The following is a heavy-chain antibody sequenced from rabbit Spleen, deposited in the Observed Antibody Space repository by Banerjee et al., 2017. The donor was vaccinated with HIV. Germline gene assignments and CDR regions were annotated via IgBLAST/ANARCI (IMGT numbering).Heavy chain of an antibody. V-gene: IGHV1S40*01. D-gene: IGHD4-1*01. CDR2: IDPVFAYT. Sequence: QSLEESGGDLVKPGASLALTCTASGVSFSNSAMCWVRQAPGKGLEWIGYIDPVFAYTSSAGGVKGRFTSPRHNAQNTLYLQLNSLTAADTATYFCARDRGSGWGDALDPWGQGTLVTVS. CDR1: GVSFSNSA. J-gene: IGHJ2*01. CDR3: ARDRGSGWGDALDP.